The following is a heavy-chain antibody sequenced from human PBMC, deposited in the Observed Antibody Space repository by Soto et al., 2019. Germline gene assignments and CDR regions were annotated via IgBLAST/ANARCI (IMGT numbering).Heavy chain of an antibody. V-gene: IGHV1-18*04. J-gene: IGHJ4*02. D-gene: IGHD1-1*01. Sequence: SAMVPCKTSGYTFTCHVISRARWAPGRGLERVGWVSAYNGDTKYAQRVQDRVSMTTDTSTATAYIELRSLRFDDTAIYFCARTHWQADYLAGFDFWGQGPQVTVSS. CDR3: ARTHWQADYLAGFDF. CDR1: GYTFTCHV. CDR2: VSAYNGDT.